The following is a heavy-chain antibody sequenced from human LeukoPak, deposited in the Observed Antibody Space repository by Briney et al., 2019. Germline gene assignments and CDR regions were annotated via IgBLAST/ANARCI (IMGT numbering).Heavy chain of an antibody. D-gene: IGHD2-15*01. CDR3: AKDLGWPQRAFDY. J-gene: IGHJ4*01. Sequence: PGGSLRLSCAVSGFTFSNYAMSWVRQAPGKGLEWVSFISGSGGSTYYADSVKGRFTISRDNSKNTLYLQMNSLRAEDTALYYCAKDLGWPQRAFDYWGRGTLVTVSS. CDR2: ISGSGGST. V-gene: IGHV3-23*01. CDR1: GFTFSNYA.